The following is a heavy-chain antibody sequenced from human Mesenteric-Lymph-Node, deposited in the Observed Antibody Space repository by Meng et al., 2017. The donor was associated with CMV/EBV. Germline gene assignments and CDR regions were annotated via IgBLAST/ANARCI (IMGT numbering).Heavy chain of an antibody. CDR2: ISYSSTTI. CDR3: ARDREVGATHYFNCFDY. J-gene: IGHJ4*02. CDR1: GFTFSNYN. V-gene: IGHV3-48*01. D-gene: IGHD1-26*01. Sequence: GGSLRLSCAASGFTFSNYNMNWVRQAPGKGLEWVSYISYSSTTIYYADSVKGRFTISRDNAKNSLYLQMNSLRAEDTAVYYCARDREVGATHYFNCFDYWGQGTLVTVSS.